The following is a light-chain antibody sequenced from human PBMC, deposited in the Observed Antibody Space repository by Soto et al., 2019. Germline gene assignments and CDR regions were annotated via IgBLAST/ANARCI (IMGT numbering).Light chain of an antibody. Sequence: DIQMTQSPSSLSASVGDRVTITCRASQSISTYLNWYQQKPGKAPKLLIYGASNLQSGVPSKFSGSGSGTDFTLTISSLQPEDFATYYCQPSYNTPYTFGQGTKLDIK. CDR3: QPSYNTPYT. CDR2: GAS. V-gene: IGKV1-39*01. J-gene: IGKJ2*01. CDR1: QSISTY.